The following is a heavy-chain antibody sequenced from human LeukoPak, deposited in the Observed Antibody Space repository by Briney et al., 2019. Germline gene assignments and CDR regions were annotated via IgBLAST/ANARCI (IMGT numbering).Heavy chain of an antibody. Sequence: PSETLSLTCTVSGGSISSYYWSWIWQPAGKGLEWIGRIYTSGSTNYNPSLKSRVTMSVDTSKNQFSLKLSSVTAADTAVYYCARGNYYDSSGYRSYYYYGMDVWGQGTTVTVSS. D-gene: IGHD3-22*01. V-gene: IGHV4-4*07. J-gene: IGHJ6*02. CDR3: ARGNYYDSSGYRSYYYYGMDV. CDR1: GGSISSYY. CDR2: IYTSGST.